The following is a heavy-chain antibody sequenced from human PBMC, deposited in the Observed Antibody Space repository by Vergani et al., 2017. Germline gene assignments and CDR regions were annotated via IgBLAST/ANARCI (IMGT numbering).Heavy chain of an antibody. J-gene: IGHJ6*02. CDR3: ARGGGYCSGGSCYSGRNYYYYGMDV. Sequence: QVQLQESGPGLVKPSETLSLTCTVSGGSISSYYWSWIRQPPGKGLAWIGYIYYSGSTNYNPSLKSRVTISVDTSKNPFSLKLSSGTAADTAVYYCARGGGYCSGGSCYSGRNYYYYGMDVWGQGTTVTVSS. CDR2: IYYSGST. CDR1: GGSISSYY. D-gene: IGHD2-15*01. V-gene: IGHV4-59*01.